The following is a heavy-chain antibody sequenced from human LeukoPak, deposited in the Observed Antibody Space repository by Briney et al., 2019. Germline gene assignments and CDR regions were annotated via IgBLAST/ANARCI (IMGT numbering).Heavy chain of an antibody. V-gene: IGHV3-23*01. Sequence: HPGGSLRLSCAASGFTSSTYAMTWVRQAPGKGLEWVSGISGSGGSTYYADSVKGRFTISRDNSKNTLYLQMNSLRAEDTAVYYCAKADSGSYWPYYFDYWGQGTLVTVSS. CDR1: GFTSSTYA. J-gene: IGHJ4*02. CDR3: AKADSGSYWPYYFDY. CDR2: ISGSGGST. D-gene: IGHD1-26*01.